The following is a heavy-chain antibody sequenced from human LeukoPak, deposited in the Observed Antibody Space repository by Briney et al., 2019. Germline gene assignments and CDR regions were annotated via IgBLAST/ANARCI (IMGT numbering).Heavy chain of an antibody. V-gene: IGHV4-61*02. CDR3: ARHIYGDYFDY. D-gene: IGHD4-17*01. CDR1: GGSISSGSYY. Sequence: SETLSLTCTVSGGSISSGSYYWSWIRQPAGKGVEWIGRIYTSGSTNYNPSLKSRVTISVDTSKNQFSLKLSSVTAADTAVYYCARHIYGDYFDYWGQGTLVTVSS. J-gene: IGHJ4*02. CDR2: IYTSGST.